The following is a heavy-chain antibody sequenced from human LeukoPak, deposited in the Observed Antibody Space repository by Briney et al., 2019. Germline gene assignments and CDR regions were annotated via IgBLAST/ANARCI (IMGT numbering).Heavy chain of an antibody. J-gene: IGHJ3*02. CDR2: IRSDGSDT. Sequence: GGSLRLSCAASGFTFSDTWMHWVRQAPGKGLVWVSRIRSDGSDTRYAESVKGRFTISRDNAKNSLYLQMNSLRAEDTAVYYCARDGSGSYYYLNDAFDIWGQGTMVTVSS. V-gene: IGHV3-74*01. D-gene: IGHD3-10*01. CDR1: GFTFSDTW. CDR3: ARDGSGSYYYLNDAFDI.